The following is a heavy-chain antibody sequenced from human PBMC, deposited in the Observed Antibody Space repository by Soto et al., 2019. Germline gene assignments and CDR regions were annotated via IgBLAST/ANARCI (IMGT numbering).Heavy chain of an antibody. J-gene: IGHJ4*02. Sequence: SETLSLTCTVSGGSVSSYYWSWIRQHPGKGLEWIGYIYYSGSTYYNPSLRSRVTISVDTSKNQFSLKLYSVTAADTALYYCARLDYYDISGYYGWGQGTLVTVSS. CDR3: ARLDYYDISGYYG. CDR2: IYYSGST. V-gene: IGHV4-59*08. D-gene: IGHD3-22*01. CDR1: GGSVSSYY.